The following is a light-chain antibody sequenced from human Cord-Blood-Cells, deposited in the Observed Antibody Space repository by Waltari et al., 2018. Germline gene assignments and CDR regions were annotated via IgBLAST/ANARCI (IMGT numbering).Light chain of an antibody. Sequence: SQMTQSTASLSASVGDRVTITCRASQSISSYLNWYQQKPGKAPKLLIYAASSLQSGVPSRFSGSGSGTDFTLTISSLQPEDFATYYCQQSYSTPFTFGPGTKVDIK. J-gene: IGKJ3*01. V-gene: IGKV1-39*01. CDR1: QSISSY. CDR3: QQSYSTPFT. CDR2: AAS.